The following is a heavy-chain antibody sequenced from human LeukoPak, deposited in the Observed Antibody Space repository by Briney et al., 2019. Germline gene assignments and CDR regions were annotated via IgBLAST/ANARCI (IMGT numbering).Heavy chain of an antibody. J-gene: IGHJ5*02. D-gene: IGHD3-10*01. CDR2: INSDGSST. CDR1: GFTFSSYW. Sequence: PGGSLRLSCAASGFTFSSYWMHSVRQAPGKGLVWVSRINSDGSSTSYADSVKGRFTISRDNAKNTLYLQMNSLRAEDTAVYYCARDTGYYGSGSYYQPYNWFDPWGQGTLVTVSS. CDR3: ARDTGYYGSGSYYQPYNWFDP. V-gene: IGHV3-74*01.